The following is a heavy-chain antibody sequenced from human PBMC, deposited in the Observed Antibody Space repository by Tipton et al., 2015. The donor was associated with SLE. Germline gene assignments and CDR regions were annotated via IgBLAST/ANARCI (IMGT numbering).Heavy chain of an antibody. V-gene: IGHV4-61*09. CDR2: IYTSGST. J-gene: IGHJ6*03. CDR3: AGGGLGAHSSGWYNYYYYMDV. D-gene: IGHD6-19*01. Sequence: TLSLTCTVSGGSISSGSYYWSWIRQPAGKGLEWIGYIYTSGSTNYNPSLKSRVTISVDTSKNQFSLKLSSVTAADTAVYYCAGGGLGAHSSGWYNYYYYMDVWGKGTTVTVSS. CDR1: GGSISSGSYY.